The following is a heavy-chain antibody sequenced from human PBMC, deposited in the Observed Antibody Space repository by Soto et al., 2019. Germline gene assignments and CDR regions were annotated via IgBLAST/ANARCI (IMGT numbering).Heavy chain of an antibody. D-gene: IGHD2-2*01. J-gene: IGHJ5*02. CDR1: GDSISGGASF. V-gene: IGHV4-31*02. Sequence: SETLSLTXTVSGDSISGGASFWSWIRQPPGKGLEWIANVYYSGSSYCNPSLKSRLTISVDTTKNQFSLQLKSMTAADTAVYYCAKLSCTSSTCYFPGWFDPWGQGTLVTVSS. CDR3: AKLSCTSSTCYFPGWFDP. CDR2: VYYSGSS.